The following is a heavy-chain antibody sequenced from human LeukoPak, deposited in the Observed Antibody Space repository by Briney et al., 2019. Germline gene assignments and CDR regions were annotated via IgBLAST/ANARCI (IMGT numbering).Heavy chain of an antibody. D-gene: IGHD3-10*01. CDR1: GFTFSGSA. Sequence: GGSLRLSCAASGFTFSGSAMHWVRQASGKGLEWVGRIRSKANSYATAYAASVKGRFTISRDDSKNTAYLQMNSLRAEDTAVYYCARDSYGSGSYYNRDFDYWGQGTLVTVSS. CDR2: IRSKANSYAT. V-gene: IGHV3-73*01. J-gene: IGHJ4*02. CDR3: ARDSYGSGSYYNRDFDY.